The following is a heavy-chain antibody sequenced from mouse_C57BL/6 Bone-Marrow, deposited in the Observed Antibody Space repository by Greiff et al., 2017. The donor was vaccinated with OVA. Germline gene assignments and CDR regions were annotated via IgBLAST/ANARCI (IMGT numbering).Heavy chain of an antibody. CDR2: ISSGSSNI. J-gene: IGHJ3*01. Sequence: EVQVVESGGGLVKPGGSLKLSCAASGFTFSDYGMHWVRQAPEKGLEWVAYISSGSSNIYYADTVKGRFTIPRDNAKNTRFLQLTSLRSEDTAMYYCARGGYRFAYWGQGTLVTVSA. CDR3: ARGGYRFAY. CDR1: GFTFSDYG. V-gene: IGHV5-17*01. D-gene: IGHD2-2*01.